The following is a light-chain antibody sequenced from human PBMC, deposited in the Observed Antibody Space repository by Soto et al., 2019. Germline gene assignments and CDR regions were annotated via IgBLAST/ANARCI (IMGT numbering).Light chain of an antibody. J-gene: IGKJ3*01. CDR1: QGISSY. Sequence: IQLTQSPSSLSASVGDRVTITCRASQGISSYLAWYQQKPATAPKLLIYAASTLQSGVPSRFSGSGSGTDFTLTISSLQPEDFATYYCQQLNSYPLTFGPGTKVDIK. CDR3: QQLNSYPLT. CDR2: AAS. V-gene: IGKV1-9*01.